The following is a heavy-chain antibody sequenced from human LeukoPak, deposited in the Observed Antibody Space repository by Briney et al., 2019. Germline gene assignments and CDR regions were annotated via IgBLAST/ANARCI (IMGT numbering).Heavy chain of an antibody. CDR3: ARDTGSGYYFDY. J-gene: IGHJ4*02. V-gene: IGHV1-18*01. D-gene: IGHD3-22*01. Sequence: ASVKVSCKTSGYTFISYGISWVRQAPGQGLEWMGWISGNNNDNTKNAQKFQGRVTMTRDTSISTAYMELSRLRSDDTAVYYCARDTGSGYYFDYWGQGTLVTVSS. CDR1: GYTFISYG. CDR2: ISGNNNDNT.